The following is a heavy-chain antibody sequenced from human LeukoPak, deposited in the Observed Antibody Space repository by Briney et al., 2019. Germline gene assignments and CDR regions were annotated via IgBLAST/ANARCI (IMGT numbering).Heavy chain of an antibody. Sequence: PGGSLRLSCAASGFTFSSYSMNWVRQAPGKGLEWVSSISSSSSYIYYADSVKGRFTISRDNAKNSLYLQMNSLRAEDTAVYYCARMNDYVWGSYRCTVDYWGQGTLVTVSS. CDR3: ARMNDYVWGSYRCTVDY. V-gene: IGHV3-21*01. D-gene: IGHD3-16*02. CDR2: ISSSSSYI. J-gene: IGHJ4*02. CDR1: GFTFSSYS.